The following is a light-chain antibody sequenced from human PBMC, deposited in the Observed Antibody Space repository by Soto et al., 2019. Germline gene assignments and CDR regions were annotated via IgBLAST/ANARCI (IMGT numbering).Light chain of an antibody. J-gene: IGLJ3*02. CDR3: AAWDDSLNGPV. CDR2: YDD. CDR1: SSNIGNNA. Sequence: QLVLTQPPSVSEAPRQRVTISCSGSSSNIGNNAVNWYQQLPGKAPRLLIYYDDLRPSGVSDRFSGSKSGTSASLAISGLQSEDEADYYCAAWDDSLNGPVFGGGTKVTVL. V-gene: IGLV1-36*01.